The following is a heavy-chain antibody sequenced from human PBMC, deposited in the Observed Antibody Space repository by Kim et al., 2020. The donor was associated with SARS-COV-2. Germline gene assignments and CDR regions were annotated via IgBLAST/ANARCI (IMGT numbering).Heavy chain of an antibody. D-gene: IGHD3-10*01. V-gene: IGHV4-59*13. CDR1: GGSISSYY. CDR3: ASMVRGVISPRHTKAEFFYYGMDV. CDR2: IYYSGST. Sequence: SETLSLTCTVSGGSISSYYWSWIRQPPGKGLEWIGYIYYSGSTNYNPSLKSRVTISVDTFKNQFSLKLSSVTAADTAVYYCASMVRGVISPRHTKAEFFYYGMDVWGQGTTVTVSS. J-gene: IGHJ6*02.